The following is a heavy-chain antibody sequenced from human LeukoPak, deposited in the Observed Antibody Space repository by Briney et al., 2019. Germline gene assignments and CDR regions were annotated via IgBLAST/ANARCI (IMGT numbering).Heavy chain of an antibody. D-gene: IGHD1-1*01. J-gene: IGHJ6*03. CDR2: VYYSGNT. CDR3: AREGLTTIGVIDV. V-gene: IGHV4-59*01. Sequence: PSETLSLTCSVSGASICSYYWIWIRQPPGKGPEWLGTVYYSGNTKYNSSLKGRVSILADTSNNQFSLRLGSVTAADTAVYYCAREGLTTIGVIDVWGKGTTVTVSS. CDR1: GASICSYY.